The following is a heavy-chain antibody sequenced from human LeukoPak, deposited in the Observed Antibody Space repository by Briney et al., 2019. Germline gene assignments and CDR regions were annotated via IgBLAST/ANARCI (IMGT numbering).Heavy chain of an antibody. CDR3: ARVLLYDSSGYYSDQKCYFDY. J-gene: IGHJ4*02. Sequence: SQTLSLTCAVYGGSFSGYYWSWIRQPPGKGLEWIGEINHSGSTNYNPSLKSRVTISVDTSKNQFSLKLSSVTAADTAVYYCARVLLYDSSGYYSDQKCYFDYWGQGTLVTVSS. D-gene: IGHD3-22*01. V-gene: IGHV4-34*01. CDR2: INHSGST. CDR1: GGSFSGYY.